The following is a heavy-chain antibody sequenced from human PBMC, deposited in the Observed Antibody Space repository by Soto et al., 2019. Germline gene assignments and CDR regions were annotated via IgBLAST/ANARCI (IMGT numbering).Heavy chain of an antibody. CDR1: GGSVSSYW. CDR3: ARGPGASDYYFDY. CDR2: IYYTGST. J-gene: IGHJ4*02. Sequence: PSDTLSLTCSVSGGSVSSYWWSWIRQPPGKGLEWIGYIYYTGSTNYSPSLKGRVTISLDASKSQFSLKLTSVTAADTAVYYCARGPGASDYYFDYWGPGTLVTVAS. D-gene: IGHD3-10*01. V-gene: IGHV4-59*02.